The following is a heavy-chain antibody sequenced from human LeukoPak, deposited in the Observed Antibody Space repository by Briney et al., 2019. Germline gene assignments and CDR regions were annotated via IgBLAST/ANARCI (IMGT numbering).Heavy chain of an antibody. CDR2: IYPGDSDT. D-gene: IGHD3-10*01. CDR3: ARHESGGFDY. Sequence: GESLNIPRKCSGYSLTSYWIGRVRQTPGKGPEWMGIIYPGDSDTRYSPSFQGQVTISADKSISTAYLQWSSLKASDTAMYYCARHESGGFDYWGQGTLVTVSS. CDR1: GYSLTSYW. J-gene: IGHJ4*02. V-gene: IGHV5-51*01.